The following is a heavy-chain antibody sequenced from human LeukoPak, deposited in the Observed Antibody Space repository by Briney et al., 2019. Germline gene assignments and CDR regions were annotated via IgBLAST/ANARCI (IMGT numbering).Heavy chain of an antibody. Sequence: GGSLRLSCAASGFTSSNYWIHWVRQAPVKGLVWVSRINPAGNYANYADSVKGRFTISRDNAKNTVYLQMNSLRAEDTALFYCVRDWDHYDFDSWGQGTLVTVSS. V-gene: IGHV3-74*01. J-gene: IGHJ5*01. CDR3: VRDWDHYDFDS. D-gene: IGHD3-3*01. CDR1: GFTSSNYW. CDR2: INPAGNYA.